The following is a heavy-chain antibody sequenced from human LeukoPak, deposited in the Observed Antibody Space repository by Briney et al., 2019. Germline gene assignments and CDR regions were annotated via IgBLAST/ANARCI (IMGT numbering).Heavy chain of an antibody. CDR3: ARGAYGSGSAYNWFDP. V-gene: IGHV4-61*02. J-gene: IGHJ5*02. Sequence: SETLSLTCTVTGGSISSGSYYWSWIRQPAGKGLEWIGRIYTSGGTNYNPSLKSRVTISVDTSKNQLSLRLSSVTAADTAVYYCARGAYGSGSAYNWFDPWGQGTLVTVSS. D-gene: IGHD3-10*01. CDR2: IYTSGGT. CDR1: GGSISSGSYY.